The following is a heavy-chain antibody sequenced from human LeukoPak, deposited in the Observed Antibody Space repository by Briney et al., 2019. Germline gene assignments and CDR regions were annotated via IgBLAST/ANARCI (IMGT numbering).Heavy chain of an antibody. J-gene: IGHJ5*02. D-gene: IGHD3-10*01. V-gene: IGHV4-34*01. CDR2: INHSGST. Sequence: SETLSLTCAVYGGSSSGYYWSWIRQPPGKGLEWIGEINHSGSTNYNPSLKSRVTISVDTSKNQFSLKLSSVTAADTAVYYCARGSGFGELVSWFDPWGQGTLVTVSS. CDR1: GGSSSGYY. CDR3: ARGSGFGELVSWFDP.